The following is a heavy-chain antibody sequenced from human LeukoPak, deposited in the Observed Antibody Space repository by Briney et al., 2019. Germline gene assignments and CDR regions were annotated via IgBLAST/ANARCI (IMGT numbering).Heavy chain of an antibody. CDR3: ARGHCTSGSCSRWFDP. CDR2: IYNSGST. D-gene: IGHD2-15*01. CDR1: GASISSGSYS. J-gene: IGHJ5*02. Sequence: PSETLSLTCTVSGASISSGSYSWSWIRQPAGKGLEWMGRIYNSGSTNYNPSLKSRVTISVDTSKNQFSLKLSSVTAADTAVYYCARGHCTSGSCSRWFDPWGQGTLVTVSS. V-gene: IGHV4-61*02.